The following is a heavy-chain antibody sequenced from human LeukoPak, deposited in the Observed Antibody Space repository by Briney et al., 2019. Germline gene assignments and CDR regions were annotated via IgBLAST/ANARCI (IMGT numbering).Heavy chain of an antibody. CDR2: ITSNGGST. V-gene: IGHV3-64D*06. J-gene: IGHJ5*02. CDR1: GFTFSSYA. CDR3: VKGSGSYYYGSGSSLFDP. D-gene: IGHD3-10*01. Sequence: GGSLRLSCSASGFTFSSYAMYWVRQAPGKGLECVSAITSNGGSTYYADSVKGRFTVSRDNSKNTLYPQMSSLRDEDTAVYYCVKGSGSYYYGSGSSLFDPWGQGTLVTVSS.